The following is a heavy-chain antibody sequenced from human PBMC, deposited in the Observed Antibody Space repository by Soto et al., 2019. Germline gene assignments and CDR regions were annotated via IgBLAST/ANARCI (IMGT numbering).Heavy chain of an antibody. D-gene: IGHD3-22*01. J-gene: IGHJ6*02. CDR2: ISYSGST. CDR3: CRHNYYGSGYYYYYYGMDV. CDR1: GGSISSGGYY. V-gene: IGHV4-31*09. Sequence: SETLSLTCTVSGGSISSGGYYWSWIRQHPGTGLEWIGHISYSGSTNYNPSLKSRVTISVDTSKNQFSLKLSSVTAADTAVYYCCRHNYYGSGYYYYYYGMDVWGQGTTVTVSS.